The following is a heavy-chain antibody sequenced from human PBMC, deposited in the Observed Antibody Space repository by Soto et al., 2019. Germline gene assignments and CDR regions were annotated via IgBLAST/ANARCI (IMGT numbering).Heavy chain of an antibody. CDR3: AREVGDYAEYYFDY. J-gene: IGHJ4*02. CDR2: ISSSSSYI. V-gene: IGHV3-21*01. CDR1: GFTFSSYS. Sequence: GESLKISCAASGFTFSSYSMNWVRQAPGKGLEWVSSISSSSSYIYYGDSVKGRFTFSRDNAKNSLYLQMNSLRAEDTAVYYCAREVGDYAEYYFDYWGQGTLVTVSS. D-gene: IGHD4-17*01.